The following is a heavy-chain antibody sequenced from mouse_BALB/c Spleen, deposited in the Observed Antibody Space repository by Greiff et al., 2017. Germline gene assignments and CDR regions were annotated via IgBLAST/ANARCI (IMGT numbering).Heavy chain of an antibody. J-gene: IGHJ2*01. V-gene: IGHV5-6-5*01. CDR1: GFTFSSYA. Sequence: EVKLVESGGGLVKPGGSLKLSCAASGFTFSSYAMSWVRQTPEKRLEWVASISSGGSTYYPDSVKGRFTISRDNARNILYLQMSSLRSEDTAMYYCARGGGDGRRGDYWGQGTTLTVSS. CDR3: ARGGGDGRRGDY. D-gene: IGHD3-1*01. CDR2: ISSGGST.